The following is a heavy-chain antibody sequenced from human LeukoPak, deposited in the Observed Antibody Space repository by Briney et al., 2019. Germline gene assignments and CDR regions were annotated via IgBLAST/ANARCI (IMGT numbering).Heavy chain of an antibody. CDR1: GFTLSNYA. Sequence: GRSLRLSCEASGFTLSNYAMHWVRQAPGKGLEWVAVISYDGSNKYYADSVEGRFTISRDNSKNTLYLQMNSLRAEDTAVYYCARPHGYSYGYRVHYYGMDVWGQGTTVTVSS. V-gene: IGHV3-30-3*01. CDR2: ISYDGSNK. J-gene: IGHJ6*02. CDR3: ARPHGYSYGYRVHYYGMDV. D-gene: IGHD5-18*01.